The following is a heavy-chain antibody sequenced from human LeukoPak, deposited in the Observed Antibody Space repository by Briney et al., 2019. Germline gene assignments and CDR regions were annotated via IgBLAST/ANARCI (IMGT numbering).Heavy chain of an antibody. CDR1: GGSLSSYY. J-gene: IGHJ4*02. Sequence: PSETLSLTCTVSGGSLSSYYWSWIRQPPGKGLEWIGYIYYSGSTNYNPSLKSRVTISVDTSKNQFSLKLNSVTAADTAVYYCARDGGTAGEFDYWGQGTLVTVSS. CDR2: IYYSGST. CDR3: ARDGGTAGEFDY. D-gene: IGHD2-15*01. V-gene: IGHV4-59*01.